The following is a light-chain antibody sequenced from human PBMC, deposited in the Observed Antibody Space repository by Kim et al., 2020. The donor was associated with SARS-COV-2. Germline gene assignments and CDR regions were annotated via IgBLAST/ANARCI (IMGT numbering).Light chain of an antibody. Sequence: KTVTIYLTRRREAVARCYVQWYQQRPGSAPTTVIYEDNQRPSGVPDRFSGSIDSSTNSASLTISGLKTEDEADNFCQSYDSTKHVVFGGGTQLTVL. J-gene: IGLJ2*01. CDR3: QSYDSTKHVV. V-gene: IGLV6-57*03. CDR1: REAVARCY. CDR2: EDN.